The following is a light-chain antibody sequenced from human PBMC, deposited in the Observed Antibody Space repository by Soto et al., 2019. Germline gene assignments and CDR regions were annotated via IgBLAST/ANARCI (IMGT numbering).Light chain of an antibody. Sequence: DIQMTQYHSTLSASVGDRVTITCRAGQSISSWLAWYQQKPGKAPKLLIYDASSLESGVPSRFSGSGSGTEFTLTISSLQPDDFATYYCQQYNSYSPWTFGQVTMVDI. J-gene: IGKJ1*01. CDR3: QQYNSYSPWT. CDR1: QSISSW. CDR2: DAS. V-gene: IGKV1-5*01.